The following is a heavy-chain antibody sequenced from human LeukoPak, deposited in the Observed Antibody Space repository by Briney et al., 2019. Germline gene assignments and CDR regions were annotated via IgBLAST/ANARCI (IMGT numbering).Heavy chain of an antibody. D-gene: IGHD4-17*01. Sequence: GGSLRLSCAASGFTFDDYGMSWVRQAPGKGLEWVCGINWNGGSTGYADSVKGRFTISRDNAKSSLYLQMNSLRAEDTALYHCARELYGDYVDNWFDPWGQGTLVTVSS. CDR1: GFTFDDYG. CDR3: ARELYGDYVDNWFDP. V-gene: IGHV3-20*01. CDR2: INWNGGST. J-gene: IGHJ5*02.